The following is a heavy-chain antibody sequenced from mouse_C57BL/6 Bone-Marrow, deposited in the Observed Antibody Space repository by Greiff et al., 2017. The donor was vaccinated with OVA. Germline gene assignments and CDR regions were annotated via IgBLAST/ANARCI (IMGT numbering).Heavy chain of an antibody. CDR3: AREITTVVTWYFDV. Sequence: QVQLQQPGAELVMPGASVKLSCKASGYTFTSYWMHWVKQRPGQGLEWIGEIDPSDSYTNYNQKFKGKSTLTVDNSSSTAYMQLSSLTSEDSAVYYCAREITTVVTWYFDVWGTGTTVTVAS. CDR1: GYTFTSYW. V-gene: IGHV1-69*01. D-gene: IGHD1-1*01. CDR2: IDPSDSYT. J-gene: IGHJ1*03.